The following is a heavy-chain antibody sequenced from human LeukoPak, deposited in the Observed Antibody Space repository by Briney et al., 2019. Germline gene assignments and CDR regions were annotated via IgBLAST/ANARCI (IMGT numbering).Heavy chain of an antibody. CDR2: IIRCGSTI. V-gene: IGHV3-11*04. CDR1: GYSFSDYE. CDR3: ARGLHYYDSSGYPSDAFDI. J-gene: IGHJ3*02. D-gene: IGHD3-22*01. Sequence: GGALRLSCGGSGYSFSDYEMRWIRQAPGEGLEWGSYIIRCGSTIYYADSVKGRFTISRDNAKNSLYLQMNSLSAEDTAVYYCARGLHYYDSSGYPSDAFDIWGQGTMVTVSS.